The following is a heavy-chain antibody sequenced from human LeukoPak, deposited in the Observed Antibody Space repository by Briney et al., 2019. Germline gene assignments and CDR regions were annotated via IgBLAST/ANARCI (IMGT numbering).Heavy chain of an antibody. J-gene: IGHJ6*02. CDR3: ASLLTPYHGSGGGGMDV. CDR2: ISGDGSMT. D-gene: IGHD3-10*01. CDR1: GFTFTRYA. Sequence: PGGSLRLSCAASGFTFTRYAMSWVRQAPGKELVWVSRISGDGSMTSFADSVKGRFTISRDNAKDTLFLQMTSLRVEDTAVYSCASLLTPYHGSGGGGMDVWGQGTTVTVSS. V-gene: IGHV3-74*01.